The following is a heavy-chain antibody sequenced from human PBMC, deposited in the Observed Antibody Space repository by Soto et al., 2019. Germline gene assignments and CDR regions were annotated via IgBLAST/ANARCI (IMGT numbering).Heavy chain of an antibody. V-gene: IGHV3-66*01. D-gene: IGHD3-10*01. J-gene: IGHJ3*02. CDR1: GFTVSSNY. CDR3: ARENYYGSGMGAFDI. Sequence: EVQVVESGGGSVQPGGSLRLSCAASGFTVSSNYMSWVRQAPGKGLEWVSVIYSVGNSYYADSVKGRFTISRDNSKNTLYLLMYSLRVEDTAVYYCARENYYGSGMGAFDIWVQGTVVTVSS. CDR2: IYSVGNS.